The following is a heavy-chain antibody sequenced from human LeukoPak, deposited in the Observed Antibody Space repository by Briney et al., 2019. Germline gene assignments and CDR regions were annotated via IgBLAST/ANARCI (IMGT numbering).Heavy chain of an antibody. J-gene: IGHJ4*02. CDR1: GFTFSSYW. CDR2: LTSHSSYK. CDR3: ARESEYSSNAFDY. V-gene: IGHV3-21*01. Sequence: GGSLRLSCAASGFTFSSYWMSWVRQAPGKGLEWVSSLTSHSSYKYYADSVKGRFTISRDNANNSLYLQMNSLRAEDTAVYYCARESEYSSNAFDYWGQGTLVTVSS. D-gene: IGHD6-6*01.